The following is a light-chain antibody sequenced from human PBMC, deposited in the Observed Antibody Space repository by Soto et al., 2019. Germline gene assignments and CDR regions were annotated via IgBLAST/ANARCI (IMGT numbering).Light chain of an antibody. CDR1: QSVSSN. CDR3: QQYNNWLLYT. J-gene: IGKJ2*01. CDR2: GAS. Sequence: EIVMTQSPGTLSVSPGERATPSCRASQSVSSNLAWYQQKPGQAPRLLIYGASTRATGIPARFSGSGSGTEFTLTISSLQSEDLEVYYCQQYNNWLLYTFGQGTKLEIK. V-gene: IGKV3-15*01.